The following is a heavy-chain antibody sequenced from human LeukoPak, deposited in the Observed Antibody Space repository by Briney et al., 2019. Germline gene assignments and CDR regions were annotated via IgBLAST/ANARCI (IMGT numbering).Heavy chain of an antibody. CDR1: GGSISSYY. CDR2: IYYSGST. J-gene: IGHJ5*02. D-gene: IGHD3-22*01. V-gene: IGHV4-59*08. Sequence: PSETLSLTCTVSGGSISSYYWSWIRQPPGKGLEWIGYIYYSGSTNYNPSLKSRVTISVDTSKNQFSLKLSSVTAADTAVYYCARLNHSSGDSRRLSWFDPWGQGTPVTVSS. CDR3: ARLNHSSGDSRRLSWFDP.